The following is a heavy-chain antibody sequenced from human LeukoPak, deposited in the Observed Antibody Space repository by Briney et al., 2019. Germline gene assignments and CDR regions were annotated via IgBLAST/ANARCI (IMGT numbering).Heavy chain of an antibody. CDR3: AREYYYDSSGDAFDI. J-gene: IGHJ3*02. CDR1: GYTFTNYV. CDR2: ISAYNGNT. D-gene: IGHD3-22*01. Sequence: ASVKVSCKASGYTFTNYVISWVRQAPGQGLEWMGWISAYNGNTNYAQKLQGRVTMTTDTSTSTAYMELRSLISDDTAVYYCAREYYYDSSGDAFDIWGQGTMVTVSS. V-gene: IGHV1-18*01.